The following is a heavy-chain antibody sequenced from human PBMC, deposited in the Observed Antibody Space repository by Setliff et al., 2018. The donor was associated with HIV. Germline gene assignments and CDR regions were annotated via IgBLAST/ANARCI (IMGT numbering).Heavy chain of an antibody. D-gene: IGHD5-12*01. Sequence: SETLSLTCSVSGDSIFTSTYYWGWIRQPPGKRLEWIGSIYYSGNTYYNPSLKSRVTISVDTSKNQFFLNLSSVTATDSAVYYCARLGRPYSGQEWFDPWGQETLVTVSS. CDR1: GDSIFTSTYY. V-gene: IGHV4-39*01. J-gene: IGHJ5*02. CDR3: ARLGRPYSGQEWFDP. CDR2: IYYSGNT.